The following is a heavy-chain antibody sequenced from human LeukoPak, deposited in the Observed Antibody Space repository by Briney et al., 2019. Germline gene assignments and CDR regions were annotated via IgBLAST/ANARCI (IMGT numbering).Heavy chain of an antibody. CDR3: ARVNRVLLWFGEAANPFDI. CDR1: GGTFSSYA. Sequence: GASVKVSCKASGGTFSSYAISWVRQAPGQGLEWMGGIIPIFGTANYAQKFQGRVTITADKSTSTAYMELSSLRSEDTAVYYCARVNRVLLWFGEAANPFDIWGQGTMATVSS. D-gene: IGHD3-10*01. J-gene: IGHJ3*02. CDR2: IIPIFGTA. V-gene: IGHV1-69*06.